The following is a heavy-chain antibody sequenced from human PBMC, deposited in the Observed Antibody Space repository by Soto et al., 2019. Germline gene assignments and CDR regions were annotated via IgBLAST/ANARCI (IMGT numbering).Heavy chain of an antibody. D-gene: IGHD3-3*01. CDR1: GGSISSGPYS. J-gene: IGHJ5*02. V-gene: IGHV4-4*02. CDR3: ARAPYDFWSGYQNWFDP. Sequence: SETLSLTCTVSGGSISSGPYSWSWVRQPPGKGLEWIGEIYHSGSTNYNPSLKSRVTISVDKSKNQFSLKLSSVTAADTAVYYCARAPYDFWSGYQNWFDPWGQGTLVTVSS. CDR2: IYHSGST.